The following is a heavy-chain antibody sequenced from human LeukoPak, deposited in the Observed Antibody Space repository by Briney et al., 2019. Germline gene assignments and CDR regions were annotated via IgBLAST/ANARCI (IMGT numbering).Heavy chain of an antibody. V-gene: IGHV4-34*01. D-gene: IGHD3-22*01. CDR1: GGSFSGYY. CDR3: ARPYYYDSRIDP. J-gene: IGHJ5*02. CDR2: ITHNGST. Sequence: PSETLSLTCAVYGGSFSGYYWSWIRQPPGKGLEWIGEITHNGSTSYNPSLKSRVTISVDTSKNQFSLKLSSVTATDTAVYYCARPYYYDSRIDPWGQGTLVTVSS.